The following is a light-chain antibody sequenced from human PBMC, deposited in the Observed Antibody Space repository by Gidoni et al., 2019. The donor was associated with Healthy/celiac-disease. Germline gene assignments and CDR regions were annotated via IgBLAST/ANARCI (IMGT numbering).Light chain of an antibody. CDR3: QQYGSSHAT. V-gene: IGKV3-20*01. J-gene: IGKJ4*01. CDR2: GAS. CDR1: QSVSSSY. Sequence: IVLTQSPGTLSLSPGERATLSCRASQSVSSSYLAWYQQKPGQAPRLLIYGASSRATGIPDRFSGSGSGTDFTLTISRLEPEDFAVYYCQQYGSSHATFGGGTKVEIK.